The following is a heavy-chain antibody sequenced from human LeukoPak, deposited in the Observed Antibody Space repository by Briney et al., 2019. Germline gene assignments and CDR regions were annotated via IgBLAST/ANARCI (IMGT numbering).Heavy chain of an antibody. J-gene: IGHJ5*02. Sequence: SETLSLTCTVSGGSVSSISYYWGWIRQPPGKGLEWIGTVSYSGNTYYSPSLKSRVTISVDTSKNQFSLRLSSVTAADTAVYYCARRGIAGIDPWGQGTLVTVSS. D-gene: IGHD6-13*01. V-gene: IGHV4-39*01. CDR3: ARRGIAGIDP. CDR2: VSYSGNT. CDR1: GGSVSSISYY.